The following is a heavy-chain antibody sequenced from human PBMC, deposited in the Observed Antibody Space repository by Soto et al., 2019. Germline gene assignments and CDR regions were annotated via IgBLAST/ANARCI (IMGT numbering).Heavy chain of an antibody. CDR2: ISYDGSNK. CDR1: GFTFSSYG. V-gene: IGHV3-30*18. CDR3: AKGRELRHYYYGMDV. J-gene: IGHJ6*02. D-gene: IGHD1-26*01. Sequence: QVQLVESGGGVVQPGRSLRLSCAASGFTFSSYGMHWVRQAPGKGLEWVAVISYDGSNKYYADSVKGRFTISRDNSKNTRYLKMNSLRAEDTAVYYCAKGRELRHYYYGMDVWGQGTTVTVSS.